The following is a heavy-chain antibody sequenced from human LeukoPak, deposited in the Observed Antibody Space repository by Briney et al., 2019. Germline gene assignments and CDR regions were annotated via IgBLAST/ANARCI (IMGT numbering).Heavy chain of an antibody. CDR3: ARDGRHRYYYDSSGFYGSWFDP. J-gene: IGHJ5*02. V-gene: IGHV1-18*04. Sequence: GASVKVSCKASGYTFTGYYIHWVRQAPGQGLEWMGWISGYNGNTKYAQKLQGRVTMTTDTSTTTAYMELRSLRSDDTAVYYCARDGRHRYYYDSSGFYGSWFDPWGQGNLVTVSS. D-gene: IGHD3-22*01. CDR2: ISGYNGNT. CDR1: GYTFTGYY.